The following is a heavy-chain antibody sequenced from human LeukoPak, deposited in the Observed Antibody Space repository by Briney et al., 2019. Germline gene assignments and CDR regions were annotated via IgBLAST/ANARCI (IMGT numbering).Heavy chain of an antibody. Sequence: SETLSLTCTVSGSSISSSSYYWGWIRQPPGKGLEWIGSIYYSGSTYYNPSLKSRVTISVDTSNNQFSLRLSSVTAADTAVYYCASHVWFGELCHFDYWGQGTLVTVSS. CDR1: GSSISSSSYY. D-gene: IGHD3-10*01. CDR2: IYYSGST. CDR3: ASHVWFGELCHFDY. J-gene: IGHJ4*02. V-gene: IGHV4-39*01.